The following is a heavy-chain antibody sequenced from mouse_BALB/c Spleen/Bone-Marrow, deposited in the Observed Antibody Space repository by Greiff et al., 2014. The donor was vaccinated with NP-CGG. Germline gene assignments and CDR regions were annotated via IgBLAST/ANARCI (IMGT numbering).Heavy chain of an antibody. CDR2: INPGSGGV. V-gene: IGHV1-54*01. J-gene: IGHJ4*01. Sequence: VQLVESGAELVRPGTSVKVSCKASGYAFTNYWIEWVKQRPGQGLEWIGVINPGSGGVNYNEKFKGKATLTADKSSSTAYIQLSSLTSDDPAVYFCSREITRYAVDYWGQGTSVTVSS. CDR1: GYAFTNYW. D-gene: IGHD2-4*01. CDR3: SREITRYAVDY.